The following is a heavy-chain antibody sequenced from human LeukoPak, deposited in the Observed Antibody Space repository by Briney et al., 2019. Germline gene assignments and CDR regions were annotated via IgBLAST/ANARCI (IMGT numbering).Heavy chain of an antibody. Sequence: SVKVSCKASRGTFSSYAISWVRQAPGQGLEWMGRIIPILGIANYAQKFQGRVTITADKSTSTAYMELSSLRSEDTAVYYCASSPHYYYGMDVWGQGTTVTVSS. CDR1: RGTFSSYA. J-gene: IGHJ6*02. CDR3: ASSPHYYYGMDV. V-gene: IGHV1-69*04. CDR2: IIPILGIA.